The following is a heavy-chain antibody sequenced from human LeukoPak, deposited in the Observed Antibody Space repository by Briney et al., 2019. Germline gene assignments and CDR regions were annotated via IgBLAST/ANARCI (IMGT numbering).Heavy chain of an antibody. J-gene: IGHJ6*04. V-gene: IGHV3-48*03. D-gene: IGHD3-10*02. Sequence: GGSLRLSCAASGFTFSSYEMNWVRQAPGKGLEWVSYISSSGSTIYYADSVKGRFTISRDNAKNSLYLQMNSLRAEDAAVYYCAELGVTMIGGVWGKGTTVTISS. CDR3: AELGVTMIGGV. CDR1: GFTFSSYE. CDR2: ISSSGSTI.